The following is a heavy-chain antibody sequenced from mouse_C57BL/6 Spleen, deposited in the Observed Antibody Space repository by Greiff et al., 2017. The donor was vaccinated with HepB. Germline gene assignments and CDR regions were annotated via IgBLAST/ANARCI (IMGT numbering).Heavy chain of an antibody. V-gene: IGHV1-50*01. D-gene: IGHD2-3*01. J-gene: IGHJ3*01. Sequence: QVQLQQPGAELVKPGASVKLSCKASGYTFTSYWMQWVKQRPGQGLEWIGEIDPSDSYTNYNHKFKGKATLTVDTSSSTAYMQLSSLTSEDSAVYYCARGVDDGYFLFAYWGQGTLVTVSA. CDR1: GYTFTSYW. CDR2: IDPSDSYT. CDR3: ARGVDDGYFLFAY.